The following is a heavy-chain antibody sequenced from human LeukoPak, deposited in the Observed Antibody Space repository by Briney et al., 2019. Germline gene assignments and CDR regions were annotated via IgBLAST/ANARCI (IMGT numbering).Heavy chain of an antibody. Sequence: GGPLRLSCAASGFTFSSYGMHWVRQAPGKGLEGVADIWYDGSNKYYADSVKGRCTISRDNSKNTLYLQMNSPRAEDTAVYYCARAAVPAAISEPQDYRGQGTLVTVSS. V-gene: IGHV3-33*08. CDR1: GFTFSSYG. CDR2: IWYDGSNK. CDR3: ARAAVPAAISEPQDY. J-gene: IGHJ4*02. D-gene: IGHD2-2*02.